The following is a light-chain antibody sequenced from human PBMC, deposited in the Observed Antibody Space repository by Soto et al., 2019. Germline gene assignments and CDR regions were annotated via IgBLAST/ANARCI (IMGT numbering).Light chain of an antibody. J-gene: IGLJ2*01. Sequence: SYELTQPPSVSVAPGKTARITCGGNNIGSKSVHWYQQKPGQAPVLVIYYDSDRPSGIPERFSGSNSGNTATLTISRVEAGDEADYYCQVWDSSSDHLVVFGGGTKLNVL. CDR3: QVWDSSSDHLVV. CDR2: YDS. CDR1: NIGSKS. V-gene: IGLV3-21*04.